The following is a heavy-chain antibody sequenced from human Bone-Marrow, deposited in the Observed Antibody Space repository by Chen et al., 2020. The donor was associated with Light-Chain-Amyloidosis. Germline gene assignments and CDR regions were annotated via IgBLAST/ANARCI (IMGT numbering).Heavy chain of an antibody. J-gene: IGHJ4*02. D-gene: IGHD5-12*01. CDR3: ARRRDGYNFDY. CDR2: IYPDDSDA. Sequence: EVQLEQSGPDVKKPGESLKISCKCSGYTFPNYWIGWVRQMPGKGLGWMGVIYPDDSDARYIPSFEGQVTISADKSITTAYLQWRSLKASDTAMYYCARRRDGYNFDYWGQGTLVTVSS. CDR1: GYTFPNYW. V-gene: IGHV5-51*01.